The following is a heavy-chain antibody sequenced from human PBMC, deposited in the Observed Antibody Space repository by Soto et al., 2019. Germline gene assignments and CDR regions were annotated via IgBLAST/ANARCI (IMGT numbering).Heavy chain of an antibody. CDR2: IYSSGST. J-gene: IGHJ4*02. Sequence: SETLSLTCTGSGGSIRGGDFYWTWIRQPPGKGLEWIGYIYSSGSTSYNPSVKSRVTISRDTSKNQFSLKLSSVTAADTAVYYCARDRGSDYHDSSGYNKYWGPGPLVTVSS. CDR1: GGSIRGGDFY. V-gene: IGHV4-30-4*01. D-gene: IGHD3-22*01. CDR3: ARDRGSDYHDSSGYNKY.